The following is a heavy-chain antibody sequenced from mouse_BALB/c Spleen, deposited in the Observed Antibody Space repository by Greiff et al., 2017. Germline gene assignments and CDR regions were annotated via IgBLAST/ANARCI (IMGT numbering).Heavy chain of an antibody. CDR2: ISSGGST. V-gene: IGHV5-6-5*01. J-gene: IGHJ3*01. Sequence: DVKLVESGGGLVKPGGSLYLSCAASGFTFSSYALSWVRQTPEKRLEWVASISSGGSTYYPDSVKGRFTISRDNARNILYLQMSSLRSEDTAMYYCARSDGYSFAYWGQGTLVTVSA. D-gene: IGHD2-3*01. CDR3: ARSDGYSFAY. CDR1: GFTFSSYA.